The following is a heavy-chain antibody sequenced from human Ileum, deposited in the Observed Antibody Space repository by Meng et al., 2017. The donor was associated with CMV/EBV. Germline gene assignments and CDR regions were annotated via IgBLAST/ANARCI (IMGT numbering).Heavy chain of an antibody. V-gene: IGHV3-15*05. CDR1: GFTFSDYS. D-gene: IGHD3-16*01. CDR3: ATCAGGS. CDR2: IKDRIDGATT. J-gene: IGHJ5*02. Sequence: GGSLRLSCAASGFTFSDYSMNWVRQAPGKGLEWVGRIKDRIDGATTDYAASVKGRFFISRDDPENIMYLQMNSLRSDDTGVNYCATCAGGSWGQGALVTVSS.